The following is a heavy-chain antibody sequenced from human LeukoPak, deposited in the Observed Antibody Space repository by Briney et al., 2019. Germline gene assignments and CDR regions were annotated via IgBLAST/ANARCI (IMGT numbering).Heavy chain of an antibody. D-gene: IGHD6-13*01. Sequence: GGSLRLSCAASGFTFSSYAMSWVRQAPGMGLEWVSAISGSGGSTYYADSVKGRFTISRDNSKNMLYVQMNSLRAEDTAVYYCAKSGYSTKGDFDYWGQGTLVTVSS. CDR1: GFTFSSYA. J-gene: IGHJ4*02. CDR2: ISGSGGST. CDR3: AKSGYSTKGDFDY. V-gene: IGHV3-23*01.